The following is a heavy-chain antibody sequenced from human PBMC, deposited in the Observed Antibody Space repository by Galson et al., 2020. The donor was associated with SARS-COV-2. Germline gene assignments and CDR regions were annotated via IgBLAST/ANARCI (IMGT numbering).Heavy chain of an antibody. J-gene: IGHJ3*02. V-gene: IGHV4-61*02. D-gene: IGHD3-10*01. CDR3: ARVYVTYYYGSEIYSAFDI. Sequence: SETLSLTCTVSGGSISSGSYCWSWIRQPAGRGLEWIGRVCTSERTNYNPALQSRVTISLDTSKNHLSLNLSSVTAADTAFYYCARVYVTYYYGSEIYSAFDIWGKGTMVTVSS. CDR2: VCTSERT. CDR1: GGSISSGSYC.